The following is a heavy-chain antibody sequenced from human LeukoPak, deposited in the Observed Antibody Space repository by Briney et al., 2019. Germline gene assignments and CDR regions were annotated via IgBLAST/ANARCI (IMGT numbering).Heavy chain of an antibody. CDR1: GFTFSGYS. J-gene: IGHJ4*02. Sequence: GGSLRLSCAASGFTFSGYSMNWVRQAPGKGLEWVSYISFSSSTIYYADSVKGRFTISRDNAKNSLFLQIDSLRDEDTAVYYCARDGDGHFDYWGQGTLVTVSS. CDR2: ISFSSSTI. CDR3: ARDGDGHFDY. V-gene: IGHV3-48*02. D-gene: IGHD2-21*01.